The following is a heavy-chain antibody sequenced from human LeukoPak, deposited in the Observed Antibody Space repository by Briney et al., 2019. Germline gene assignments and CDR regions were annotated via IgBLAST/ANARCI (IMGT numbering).Heavy chain of an antibody. D-gene: IGHD4-11*01. CDR2: NNTGGGTI. CDR3: ARDQYHYYGLDV. V-gene: IGHV3-48*03. Sequence: PGGSLRLSCAASGFTFSSYEMNWVRQAPGKGLEWVSYNNTGGGTIYADSVKGRFTISRDNARNSLYLQMNSLRVEDTALYYCARDQYHYYGLDVWGQGTTVTVSS. CDR1: GFTFSSYE. J-gene: IGHJ6*02.